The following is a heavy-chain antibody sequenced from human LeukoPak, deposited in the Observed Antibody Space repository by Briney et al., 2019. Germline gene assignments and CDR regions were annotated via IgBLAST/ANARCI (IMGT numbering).Heavy chain of an antibody. CDR3: ARAVNVGALDY. D-gene: IGHD1-26*01. Sequence: GGSLRLSCAASGFTFSSYAMHWVRQVPGKGLEWVAVISYDGSNKYYADSVKGRFTISRDNSKNTLYLQMNSLRAEDTAVYYCARAVNVGALDYWGQGTLVTVSS. V-gene: IGHV3-30-3*01. CDR2: ISYDGSNK. J-gene: IGHJ4*02. CDR1: GFTFSSYA.